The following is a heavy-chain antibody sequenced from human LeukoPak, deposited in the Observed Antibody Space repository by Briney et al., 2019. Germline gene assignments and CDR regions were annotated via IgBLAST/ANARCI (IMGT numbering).Heavy chain of an antibody. D-gene: IGHD1-26*01. Sequence: GGSLRLSCAASGFTFSSYAMSWVRQAPGKGLEWVSAISGSGGSTYYADSVKGRFTISRDNSKNTLYLQMNSLRAEDTAVYYCAKDRGGSYFYYYYMDVWGNGTTVTVSS. J-gene: IGHJ6*03. V-gene: IGHV3-23*01. CDR2: ISGSGGST. CDR3: AKDRGGSYFYYYYMDV. CDR1: GFTFSSYA.